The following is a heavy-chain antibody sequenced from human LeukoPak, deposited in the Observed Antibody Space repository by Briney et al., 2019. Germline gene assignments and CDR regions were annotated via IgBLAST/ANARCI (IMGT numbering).Heavy chain of an antibody. CDR2: ISSSGSTI. V-gene: IGHV3-48*03. CDR3: ATPKYSSSSAFDY. CDR1: GFTFSSYE. D-gene: IGHD6-6*01. J-gene: IGHJ4*02. Sequence: GGSLRLSCAASGFTFSSYEMNWVRQAPGKGLEWVSYISSSGSTIYYADSVKGRFTISRDNAKNSLYLQMNSLRSEDTAVYYCATPKYSSSSAFDYWGQGTLVTVSS.